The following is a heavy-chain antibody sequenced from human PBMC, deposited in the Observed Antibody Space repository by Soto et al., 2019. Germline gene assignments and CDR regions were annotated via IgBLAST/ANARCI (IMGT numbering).Heavy chain of an antibody. CDR2: FDPEDGET. D-gene: IGHD4-17*01. CDR3: ATARYLYGDHPYFDY. Sequence: GASVKVSCKVSGYTVTELSMHWVRQAPGKGLEWMGGFDPEDGETIYAQKFQGSVTMTEDTSTDTAYMELSSLRSEDTAVYYCATARYLYGDHPYFDYWGQGTLVTVSS. CDR1: GYTVTELS. V-gene: IGHV1-24*01. J-gene: IGHJ4*02.